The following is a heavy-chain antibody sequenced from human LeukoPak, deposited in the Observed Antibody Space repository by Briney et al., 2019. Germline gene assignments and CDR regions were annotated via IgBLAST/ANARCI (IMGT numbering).Heavy chain of an antibody. CDR1: GGSISSGGYS. D-gene: IGHD6-13*01. J-gene: IGHJ1*01. CDR3: ARGWGSSSWYRVYFQH. Sequence: SQTLSLTCTVSGGSISSGGYSWSWIRQHPGKGLEWIGYIYYSGSTYYNPSLKSRVTISVDTSKNQFSLELSSVTAADTAVYYCARGWGSSSWYRVYFQHWGQGTLVTVSS. V-gene: IGHV4-31*03. CDR2: IYYSGST.